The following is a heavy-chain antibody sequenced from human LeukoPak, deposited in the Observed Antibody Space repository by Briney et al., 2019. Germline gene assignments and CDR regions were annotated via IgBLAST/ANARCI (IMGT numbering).Heavy chain of an antibody. CDR1: GGSISSGSYY. Sequence: SETPSLTCTVFGGSISSGSYYWSWIRQPAGKGLEWIGRIYTSGSTNYNPSLKSRVTISVDTSKNQFSLKLSSVTAADTAVYYCARGWGSGYWFDPWGQGTLVTVSS. J-gene: IGHJ5*02. CDR2: IYTSGST. CDR3: ARGWGSGYWFDP. V-gene: IGHV4-61*02. D-gene: IGHD6-19*01.